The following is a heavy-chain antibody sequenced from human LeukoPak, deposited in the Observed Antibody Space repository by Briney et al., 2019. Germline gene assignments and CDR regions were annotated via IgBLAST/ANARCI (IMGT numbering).Heavy chain of an antibody. D-gene: IGHD6-19*01. CDR1: GGSISSYY. CDR3: ARYSMVGSGWFDY. V-gene: IGHV5-51*01. Sequence: ETLSLTCTVSGGSISSYYWSWIRQPPGKGLEWMGIIYPGDSDTRYSPSFQGQVTISADKSISTAYLQWSSLKASDTAMYYCARYSMVGSGWFDYWGQGTLVTVSS. J-gene: IGHJ4*02. CDR2: IYPGDSDT.